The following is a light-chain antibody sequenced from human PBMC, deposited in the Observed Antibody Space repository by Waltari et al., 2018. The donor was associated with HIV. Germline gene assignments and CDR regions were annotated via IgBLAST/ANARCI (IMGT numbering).Light chain of an antibody. J-gene: IGLJ2*01. CDR2: QDS. Sequence: SYELTQPPSVSVSPGQTASITCSGDNLGDKYACWYQQKPGQSPVPVIYQDSKRPSVIPGRFSGSNSGNTATLTVSGTQAMDEADYYCQAWDSSTVVFGGGTKLTVL. CDR1: NLGDKY. CDR3: QAWDSSTVV. V-gene: IGLV3-1*01.